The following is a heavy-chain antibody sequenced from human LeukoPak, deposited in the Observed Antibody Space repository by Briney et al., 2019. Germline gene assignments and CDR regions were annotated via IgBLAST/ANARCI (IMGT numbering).Heavy chain of an antibody. J-gene: IGHJ4*01. CDR2: IYSSGSA. V-gene: IGHV4-59*08. CDR1: GXSISNYY. Sequence: SETLSLTCTVSGXSISNYYWTWIRQPPGKGLEWIGYIYSSGSANYNPSLKSRVIISGDTSKNQISLNLTSVTAADTALYFCARHRDYYDSWGHGTLVTVSS. CDR3: ARHRDYYDS. D-gene: IGHD3-22*01.